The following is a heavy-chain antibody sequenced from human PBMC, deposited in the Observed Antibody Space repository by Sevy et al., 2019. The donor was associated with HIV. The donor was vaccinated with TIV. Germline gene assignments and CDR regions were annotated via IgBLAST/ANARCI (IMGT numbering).Heavy chain of an antibody. D-gene: IGHD3-22*01. V-gene: IGHV3-7*01. J-gene: IGHJ4*02. CDR1: GFTFSNYW. Sequence: GGSLRLSCAASGFTFSNYWMSWVRQAPGKGLEWVANIKQDRSEKYDVDSVKGRFTISRDNAKNSLYLQMNSLRAEDTAVYYCARPYRTDPFYYSGSGGYYYPSYFDYWGQGTLVTVSS. CDR3: ARPYRTDPFYYSGSGGYYYPSYFDY. CDR2: IKQDRSEK.